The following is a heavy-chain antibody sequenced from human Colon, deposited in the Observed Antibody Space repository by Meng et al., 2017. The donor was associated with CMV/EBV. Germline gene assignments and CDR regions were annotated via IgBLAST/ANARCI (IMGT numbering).Heavy chain of an antibody. CDR3: AKVYSSGWDDGMDV. D-gene: IGHD6-19*01. Sequence: GESLKISCAASGFTFNNFEMNWVRQAPGKGLEWIAYISIRGTTIYYADSVRGRFTISRDNANNSLFLEMKSLRAEDTAVYYCAKVYSSGWDDGMDVWGQGTTVTVSS. J-gene: IGHJ6*02. V-gene: IGHV3-48*03. CDR1: GFTFNNFE. CDR2: ISIRGTTI.